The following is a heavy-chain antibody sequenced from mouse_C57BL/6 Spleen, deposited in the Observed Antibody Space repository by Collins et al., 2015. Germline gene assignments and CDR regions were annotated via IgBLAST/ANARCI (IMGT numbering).Heavy chain of an antibody. CDR1: GYTFISYW. CDR3: ARAYRYDEGYFDY. J-gene: IGHJ2*01. CDR2: IYPGDGDT. Sequence: QVQLQQSGAELARPGASVKLSCKASGYTFISYWMQWVKQRPGQGLEWIGAIYPGDGDTRYTQKFKDKATLTADESSSTAYMQLSSLASEDSAVYYCARAYRYDEGYFDYWGQGSTLTVSS. V-gene: IGHV1-87*01. D-gene: IGHD2-14*01.